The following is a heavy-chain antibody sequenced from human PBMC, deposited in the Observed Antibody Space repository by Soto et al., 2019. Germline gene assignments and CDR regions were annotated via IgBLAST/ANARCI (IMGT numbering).Heavy chain of an antibody. Sequence: PGGSLRLSCAASGFTFSDYYMSWIRQAPGKGLEWVSYISSSGSTIYYADSVKGRFTISRDNAKNSLYLQMNSLRAEDTAVYYCARDGYCSGGSCYHYYYYMDVWGKGTTVTVSS. CDR3: ARDGYCSGGSCYHYYYYMDV. J-gene: IGHJ6*03. V-gene: IGHV3-11*01. CDR2: ISSSGSTI. D-gene: IGHD2-15*01. CDR1: GFTFSDYY.